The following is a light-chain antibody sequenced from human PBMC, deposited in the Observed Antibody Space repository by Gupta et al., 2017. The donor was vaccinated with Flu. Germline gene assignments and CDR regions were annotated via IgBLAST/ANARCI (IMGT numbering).Light chain of an antibody. Sequence: TSSAVGASIYVSWFQQRPGKVPKLTIYDVSKRPPGISSRFSGSKSGNTASLTISGLQADDEADYYCVSYTTSDTLVFGTGTTVTV. CDR1: SSAVGASIY. V-gene: IGLV2-14*04. CDR2: DVS. CDR3: VSYTTSDTLV. J-gene: IGLJ1*01.